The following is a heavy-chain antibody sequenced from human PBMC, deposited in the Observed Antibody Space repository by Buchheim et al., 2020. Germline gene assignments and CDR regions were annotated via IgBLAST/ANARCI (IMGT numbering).Heavy chain of an antibody. CDR1: GFTFSSYA. CDR3: AKDQGEGYSSSSFYGMDV. D-gene: IGHD6-6*01. Sequence: EVQLLESGGGLVQPGGSLRLSCAASGFTFSSYAMSWVRQAPGNGLEWVSAISGSGGIPYYADSVKGRFTISRDNSKNTLYLQMNSLRAEDTAVYYCAKDQGEGYSSSSFYGMDVWGQGTT. CDR2: ISGSGGIP. V-gene: IGHV3-23*01. J-gene: IGHJ6*02.